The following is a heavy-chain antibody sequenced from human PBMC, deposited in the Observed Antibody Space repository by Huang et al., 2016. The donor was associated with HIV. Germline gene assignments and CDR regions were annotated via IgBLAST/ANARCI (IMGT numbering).Heavy chain of an antibody. CDR3: ARDTYYTDIWKRNDASFL. J-gene: IGHJ3*01. CDR2: IGSDSRDT. V-gene: IGHV1-18*01. Sequence: QVQLVQSGGEVKQPGASVRVSCKASGYYFGSYGMSWVRQAPGQGIGWLGWIGSDSRDTRTAQKFQGRVNMTTDRSATTTYMELRSLRYDDTAVYYCARDTYYTDIWKRNDASFLWGQGTMITVYS. CDR1: GYYFGSYG. D-gene: IGHD3-22*01.